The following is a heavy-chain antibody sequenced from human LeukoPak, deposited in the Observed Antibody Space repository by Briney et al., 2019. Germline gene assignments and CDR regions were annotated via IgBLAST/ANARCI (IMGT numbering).Heavy chain of an antibody. J-gene: IGHJ5*02. D-gene: IGHD2-8*01. CDR3: ARSAVSNPNWFDP. CDR2: IYPGDSDT. V-gene: IGHV5-51*03. Sequence: PGESLKISCKGSGYSFTSYWIGWVRQMPGKGLEWMGIIYPGDSDTRYSPSFQGQVTISADNSTSTASLQWSSLKASDTAMYYCARSAVSNPNWFDPWGQGTLVTVSS. CDR1: GYSFTSYW.